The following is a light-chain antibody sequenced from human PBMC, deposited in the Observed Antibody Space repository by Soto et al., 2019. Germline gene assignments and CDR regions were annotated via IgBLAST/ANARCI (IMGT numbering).Light chain of an antibody. CDR3: QQYGSSPRT. Sequence: IVMTQSPDTLSVSPGERATLSCRASQSITEKVVWYQQIPGQAPRLLIFGTSSRATGIPDRFSGSGSGTDFTLTISRLEPEDFALYYCQQYGSSPRTFGQGTKVDIK. CDR1: QSITEK. J-gene: IGKJ1*01. CDR2: GTS. V-gene: IGKV3-20*01.